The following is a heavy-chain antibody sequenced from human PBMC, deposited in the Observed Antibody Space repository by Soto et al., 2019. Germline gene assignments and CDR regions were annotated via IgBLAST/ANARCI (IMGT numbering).Heavy chain of an antibody. J-gene: IGHJ4*02. CDR2: IYYSGTI. Sequence: SETLSLTCTVSGGSISSGGYYWSWIRQVPGKGLEWIGYIYYSGTINYNPSLKSRVSISVDTSKNQFYLKLTSVTAADTAVYYCARVPVSLNYYDRSGFRVHYFDNWGQGSLVTVSS. V-gene: IGHV4-31*03. CDR3: ARVPVSLNYYDRSGFRVHYFDN. CDR1: GGSISSGGYY. D-gene: IGHD3-22*01.